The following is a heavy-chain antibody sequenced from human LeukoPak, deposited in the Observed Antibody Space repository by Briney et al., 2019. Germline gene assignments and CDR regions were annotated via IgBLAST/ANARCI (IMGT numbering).Heavy chain of an antibody. D-gene: IGHD3-3*01. CDR3: ARDHDFWSGYLSAPDRPYFDY. J-gene: IGHJ4*02. Sequence: ASVKVSCKASGYTFTSYGISWVRQAPGQGLEWMGWISAYNGNTNYAQKLQGRVTMTTDTSTSTAYMELRSLRSDDPAVYYCARDHDFWSGYLSAPDRPYFDYWGQGTLVSVSS. CDR2: ISAYNGNT. V-gene: IGHV1-18*01. CDR1: GYTFTSYG.